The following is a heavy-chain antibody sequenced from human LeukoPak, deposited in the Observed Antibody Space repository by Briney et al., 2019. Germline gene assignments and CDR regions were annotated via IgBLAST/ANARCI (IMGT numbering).Heavy chain of an antibody. Sequence: PGGSLRLSCTASGFTFGDYAMSWFRQAPGKGLEWVGFIRSKAYGGTTEYAASVKGRFTISRDDSKSIAYLQMSSLKAEDTAVYYCTRDRAVRGVPFDYWGQGTLVTVSS. J-gene: IGHJ4*02. CDR1: GFTFGDYA. V-gene: IGHV3-49*03. CDR3: TRDRAVRGVPFDY. D-gene: IGHD3-10*01. CDR2: IRSKAYGGTT.